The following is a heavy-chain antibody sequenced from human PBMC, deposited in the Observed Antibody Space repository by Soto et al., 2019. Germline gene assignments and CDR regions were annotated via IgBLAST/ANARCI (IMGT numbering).Heavy chain of an antibody. V-gene: IGHV3-23*01. CDR3: AKGLHLWLSTGDY. J-gene: IGHJ4*02. Sequence: GGSLRLSCAASGFTFSSYAMTWVRQAPGQGLEWVSTITGSGDKTYYADSVKGRFTISRDNSKNTVYLQMNSLRAEDTAIFYCAKGLHLWLSTGDYWGQGTLVTVSS. D-gene: IGHD5-18*01. CDR1: GFTFSSYA. CDR2: ITGSGDKT.